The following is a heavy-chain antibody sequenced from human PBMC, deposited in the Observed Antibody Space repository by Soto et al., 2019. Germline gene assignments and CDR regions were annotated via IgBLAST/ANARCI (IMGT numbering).Heavy chain of an antibody. CDR3: AREVSSFGSNHFDS. V-gene: IGHV4-59*01. J-gene: IGHJ4*02. Sequence: QVQLQESGPGLIKPSETLSVTCSVSGTSIRGYYWTWIRQPPGKGLEWIGYIYYTGTTKYNPSLKSRVTISVDTSKNQFSLRLNSVTAADTAVYYCAREVSSFGSNHFDSWGQGALVIVSS. CDR1: GTSIRGYY. CDR2: IYYTGTT. D-gene: IGHD3-10*01.